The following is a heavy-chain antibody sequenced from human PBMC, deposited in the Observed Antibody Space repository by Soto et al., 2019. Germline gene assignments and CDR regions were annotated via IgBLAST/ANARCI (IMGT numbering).Heavy chain of an antibody. Sequence: SETLSLTSVVYGGSLSSYYRSWIRQPQGKGLEWIAEINHSGSTNYNPSHKSRVTISVDTSKNQFSLKLSSVTAADTAVYYCASGRWGITSVRVVNYDYDGMEVWGQGTTVTVSS. D-gene: IGHD3-10*01. J-gene: IGHJ6*02. CDR1: GGSLSSYY. CDR3: ASGRWGITSVRVVNYDYDGMEV. V-gene: IGHV4-34*01. CDR2: INHSGST.